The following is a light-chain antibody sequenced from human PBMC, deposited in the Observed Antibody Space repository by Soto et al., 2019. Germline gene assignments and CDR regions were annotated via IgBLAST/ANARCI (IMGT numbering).Light chain of an antibody. Sequence: QSVLTQPPSVSEAPRQRVTISCSGSSSNIGHNAVNWFQQFPGKAPKLLIYYDDLLPSGVSDRFSGSKSGTSASLAISGLQSEDQADYYCAAWDDSLNAWVFGGGTKLTVL. CDR2: YDD. CDR3: AAWDDSLNAWV. CDR1: SSNIGHNA. V-gene: IGLV1-36*01. J-gene: IGLJ3*02.